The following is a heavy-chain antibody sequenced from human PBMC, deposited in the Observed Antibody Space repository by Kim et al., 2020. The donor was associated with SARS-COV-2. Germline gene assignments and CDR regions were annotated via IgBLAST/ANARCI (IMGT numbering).Heavy chain of an antibody. D-gene: IGHD1-26*01. CDR3: ARIVGEGWFDP. CDR2: K. V-gene: IGHV2-70*01. Sequence: KYYSTSLKTRLTIYKETSKNQVVLTMTNMDPVDTATYYCARIVGEGWFDPWGQGTLVTVSS. J-gene: IGHJ5*02.